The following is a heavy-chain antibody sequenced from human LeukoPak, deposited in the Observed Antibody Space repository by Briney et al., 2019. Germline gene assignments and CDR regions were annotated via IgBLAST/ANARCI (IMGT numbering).Heavy chain of an antibody. CDR2: IYPGDSDT. CDR1: GYIFTSYW. Sequence: GESLKISCKGSGYIFTSYWIGWVRQMPGKGLEWMGIIYPGDSDTRYSPSFQGQVTISADKSISTAYLQWSSLKASDTAMYYCARAPYGDYEYYYYGMDVWGQGTTVTVSS. CDR3: ARAPYGDYEYYYYGMDV. D-gene: IGHD4-17*01. V-gene: IGHV5-51*01. J-gene: IGHJ6*02.